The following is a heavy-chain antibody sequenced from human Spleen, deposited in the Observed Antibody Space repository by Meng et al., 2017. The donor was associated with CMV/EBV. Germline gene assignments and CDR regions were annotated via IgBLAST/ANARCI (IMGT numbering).Heavy chain of an antibody. CDR1: GYTFTNYG. Sequence: ASVKVSCKASGYTFTNYGISWVRQAPGQGLEWMGWISTYSGGTEYAQKFQGRVTMTRDTSTSTVYMELSSLRSEDTAVYYCATDPAYSSSSGTDDAFDIWGQGTMVTVSS. V-gene: IGHV1-18*01. CDR2: ISTYSGGT. J-gene: IGHJ3*02. CDR3: ATDPAYSSSSGTDDAFDI. D-gene: IGHD6-6*01.